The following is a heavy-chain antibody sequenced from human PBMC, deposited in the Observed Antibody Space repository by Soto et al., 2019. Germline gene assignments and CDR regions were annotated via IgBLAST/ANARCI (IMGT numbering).Heavy chain of an antibody. Sequence: ASVKVSCKVSGYTLTELSMHWVRQAPGKGLEWMGGFDPEDGETIYAQKFQGRVTMTEDTSTDTAYMELSSLRSEDTAVYYCATSLGLGYYKARYFDYWGQGTLVTVSS. J-gene: IGHJ4*02. D-gene: IGHD3-9*01. V-gene: IGHV1-24*01. CDR1: GYTLTELS. CDR3: ATSLGLGYYKARYFDY. CDR2: FDPEDGET.